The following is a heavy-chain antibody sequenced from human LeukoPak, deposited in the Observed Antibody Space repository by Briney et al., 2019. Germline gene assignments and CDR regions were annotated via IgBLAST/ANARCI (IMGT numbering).Heavy chain of an antibody. Sequence: GESLKISCKGSGYSFTSYWIGWVRQMPGKGLEWMGIIYPGDSDTRYSPSFQGQVTISADKSISTAYLQWSSLKASDTAMYYCARVAYCSSTSCYLGAFDIWGQGTMVTVSS. V-gene: IGHV5-51*01. D-gene: IGHD2-2*01. CDR3: ARVAYCSSTSCYLGAFDI. CDR1: GYSFTSYW. CDR2: IYPGDSDT. J-gene: IGHJ3*02.